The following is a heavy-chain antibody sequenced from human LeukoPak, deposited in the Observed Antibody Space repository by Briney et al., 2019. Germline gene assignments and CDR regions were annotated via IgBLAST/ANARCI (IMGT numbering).Heavy chain of an antibody. J-gene: IGHJ5*02. CDR1: GASIIRGLYY. CDR2: IYYTGNT. CDR3: ARIHTADCSRNTGSAGWFDP. V-gene: IGHV4-39*01. D-gene: IGHD2-2*01. Sequence: SETLSLTCTVSGASIIRGLYYWAWIRQSPGKGLEWIGSIYYTGNTKYNPYLKSRVSISVDTSRNQFSLTLSSVTAADTAVYYYARIHTADCSRNTGSAGWFDPWGQGILVTVSS.